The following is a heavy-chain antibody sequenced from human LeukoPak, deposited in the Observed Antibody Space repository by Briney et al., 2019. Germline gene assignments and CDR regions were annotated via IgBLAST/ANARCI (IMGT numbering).Heavy chain of an antibody. CDR3: ARERDEGFDY. CDR1: GFTFSSYA. J-gene: IGHJ4*02. Sequence: GGSLRLSCAASGFTFSSYAMHWVRQAPGKGLEWVAVISYDGSNKYYADSVKGRFTISRDNSKNTLYLQMNSLRAEDTAVYYCARERDEGFDYWGQGTLVTVSS. CDR2: ISYDGSNK. D-gene: IGHD5-24*01. V-gene: IGHV3-30-3*01.